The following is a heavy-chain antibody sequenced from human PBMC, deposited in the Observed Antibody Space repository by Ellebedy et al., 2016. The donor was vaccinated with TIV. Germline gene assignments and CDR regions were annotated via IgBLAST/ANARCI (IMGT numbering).Heavy chain of an antibody. CDR2: INHSGST. D-gene: IGHD6-13*01. V-gene: IGHV4-34*01. J-gene: IGHJ4*02. CDR3: ARGGRSPAAAGPYSSLDY. CDR1: GGSFSGYY. Sequence: SETLSLXXAVYGGSFSGYYWSWIRQHPGKGLEWIGEINHSGSTNYNPSLKSRVTISVDTSKNQFSLKLSSVTAADTAVYYCARGGRSPAAAGPYSSLDYWGQGTLVTVSS.